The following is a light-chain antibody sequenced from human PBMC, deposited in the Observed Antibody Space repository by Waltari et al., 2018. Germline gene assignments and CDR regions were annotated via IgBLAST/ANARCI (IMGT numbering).Light chain of an antibody. J-gene: IGKJ4*01. Sequence: EIVLTQSPATLSLSPGERATLSCWASETVFNYVAWYQQRPGQAPRLLIYDASNRATGIPARFSGSGSGTDFALIISSLEPEDSALYYCQQRLTWPLTFGGGTKVEIK. CDR2: DAS. CDR3: QQRLTWPLT. CDR1: ETVFNY. V-gene: IGKV3-11*01.